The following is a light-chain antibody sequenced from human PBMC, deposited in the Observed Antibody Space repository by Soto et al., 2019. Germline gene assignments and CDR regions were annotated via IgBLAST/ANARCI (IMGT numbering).Light chain of an antibody. Sequence: DILLTQSPSTLSASVGDRVTITCRASETISSWLAWYQQQPGKAPKLLIYKASSLETGVPSRFSGSGSGTEFTLTISSLQPDDFATYYCQQYNSYPVTFAQGTRLEIK. CDR1: ETISSW. J-gene: IGKJ2*01. CDR3: QQYNSYPVT. CDR2: KAS. V-gene: IGKV1-5*03.